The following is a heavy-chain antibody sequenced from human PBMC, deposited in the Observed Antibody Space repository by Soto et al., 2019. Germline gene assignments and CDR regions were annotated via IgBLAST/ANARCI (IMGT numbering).Heavy chain of an antibody. CDR1: GYSISSGYY. D-gene: IGHD3-22*01. J-gene: IGHJ4*02. CDR3: ARGGERITMIVVAPDY. Sequence: SETLSLTCAVSGYSISSGYYWGWIRQPPGKGLEWIGSIYHSGSTYYNPSLKSRVTISVDTSKNQFSLKLSSVTAADTAVYYCARGGERITMIVVAPDYWGQGTLVTVSS. V-gene: IGHV4-38-2*01. CDR2: IYHSGST.